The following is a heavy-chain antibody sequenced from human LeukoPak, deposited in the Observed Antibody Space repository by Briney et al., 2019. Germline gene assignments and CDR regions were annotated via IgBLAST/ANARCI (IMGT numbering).Heavy chain of an antibody. D-gene: IGHD4-17*01. CDR1: AGTFSSYA. CDR3: ARSGVGGYGDLRFDP. V-gene: IGHV1-69*04. J-gene: IGHJ5*02. Sequence: SVKVSCKASAGTFSSYAISWVRQAPGQGLEWMGRIIPILGIANYAQKFQGRVTITADKSTSTAYMELSSLRSEDTAVYYCARSGVGGYGDLRFDPWGQGTLVTVSS. CDR2: IIPILGIA.